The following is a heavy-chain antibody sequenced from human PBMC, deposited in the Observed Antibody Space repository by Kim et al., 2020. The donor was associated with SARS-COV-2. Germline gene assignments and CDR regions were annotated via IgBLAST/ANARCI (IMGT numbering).Heavy chain of an antibody. CDR2: IRTSHTT. J-gene: IGHJ3*01. V-gene: IGHV3-72*01. CDR1: GFKFSDYY. D-gene: IGHD4-17*01. Sequence: GGSLRLSCVGYGFKFSDYYMDWVRQTPGKGLEWVARIRTSHTTDFAASVKGRFTISRDDSRTSMHLQLSGLRAEDTAVYYCVRVKDGGAFDFWGQGTVVIVSS. CDR3: VRVKDGGAFDF.